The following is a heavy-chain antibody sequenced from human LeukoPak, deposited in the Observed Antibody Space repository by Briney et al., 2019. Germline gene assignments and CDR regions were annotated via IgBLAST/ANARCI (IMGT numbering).Heavy chain of an antibody. Sequence: GGSLRLSCAASGFTFSTYEMNWVRQAPGKGLEWVSYISSSGGTIYYADSVKGRFTISRDNAKNSLYLQMDSLKAEDTAVYYCARVRSGSLDYWGQGTLVTVSS. J-gene: IGHJ4*02. V-gene: IGHV3-48*03. D-gene: IGHD1-26*01. CDR1: GFTFSTYE. CDR3: ARVRSGSLDY. CDR2: ISSSGGTI.